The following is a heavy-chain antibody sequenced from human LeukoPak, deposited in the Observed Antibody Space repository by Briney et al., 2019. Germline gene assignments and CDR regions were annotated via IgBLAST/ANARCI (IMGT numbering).Heavy chain of an antibody. CDR1: GGSISSGSYY. CDR3: ARGLRDGSQRYFDY. CDR2: IYTSGST. V-gene: IGHV4-61*02. J-gene: IGHJ4*02. D-gene: IGHD5-24*01. Sequence: PSETLSLTCTVSGGSISSGSYYWSWIRQPAGKGLEWIGRIYTSGSTNYNPSLKSRVTISVDTSKNQFSLKLSSVTAADTAVYYCARGLRDGSQRYFDYWGQGTLVTVSS.